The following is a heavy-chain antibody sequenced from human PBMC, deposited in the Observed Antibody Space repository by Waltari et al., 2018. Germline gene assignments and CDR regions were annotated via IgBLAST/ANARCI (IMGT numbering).Heavy chain of an antibody. D-gene: IGHD6-19*01. CDR3: ARESSGWLYYFDY. CDR2: IYYSGST. J-gene: IGHJ4*02. CDR1: GGSISSYY. Sequence: QVQLQESGPGLVKPSETLSLTCTVSGGSISSYYWSWIRQPPGKGLAWIGYIYYSGSTNYNPSHKSRVTISVETSKKQFSLKLSSVTAADTAVYYCARESSGWLYYFDYWGQGTLVTVSS. V-gene: IGHV4-59*01.